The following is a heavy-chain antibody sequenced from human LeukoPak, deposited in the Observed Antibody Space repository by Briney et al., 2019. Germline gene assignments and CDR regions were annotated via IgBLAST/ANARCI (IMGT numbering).Heavy chain of an antibody. V-gene: IGHV3-66*02. CDR2: IYSGSGT. Sequence: GGYLSFSCAASGFTVSSNYMIWVGQAPGIEREGVSVIYSGSGTYYAKSVNGRITIARDTSKNPLYLQMNSLRAEDTAVYYCARAARGDGSSYYFDYWGQGTLVTVSS. J-gene: IGHJ4*02. CDR3: ARAARGDGSSYYFDY. D-gene: IGHD5-24*01. CDR1: GFTVSSNY.